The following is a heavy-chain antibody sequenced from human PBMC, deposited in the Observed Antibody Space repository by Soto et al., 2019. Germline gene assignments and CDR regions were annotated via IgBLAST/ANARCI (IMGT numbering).Heavy chain of an antibody. J-gene: IGHJ4*01. D-gene: IGHD6-19*01. CDR1: GSPLTELS. CDR2: FDPEDGET. V-gene: IGHV1-24*01. Sequence: GPTVKVCGKVSGSPLTELSMPWVRQAPGKGPDSIGRFDPEDGETIYAQEFQGRVTMNEDTSTDTAYMELSSLRSEDTAVYYCPDIAVAGNSVGHFDYWGQ. CDR3: PDIAVAGNSVGHFDY.